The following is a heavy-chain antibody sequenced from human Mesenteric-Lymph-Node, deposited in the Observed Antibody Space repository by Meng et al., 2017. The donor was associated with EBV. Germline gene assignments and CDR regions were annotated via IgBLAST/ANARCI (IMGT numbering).Heavy chain of an antibody. CDR1: GFTFCGSP. V-gene: IGHV3-30*04. D-gene: IGHD2-15*01. CDR2: ISHDGKVQ. J-gene: IGHJ4*02. CDR3: ARDYSPSD. Sequence: VHFVESGGGVGHPWRSPGLSFAASGFTFCGSPMHWVRQAPGKGLDWDALISHDGKVQYYADSVKGRFTISRDNSKTTLYLQLNSLRDEATAVYHCARDYSPSDWGQGTLVTVSS.